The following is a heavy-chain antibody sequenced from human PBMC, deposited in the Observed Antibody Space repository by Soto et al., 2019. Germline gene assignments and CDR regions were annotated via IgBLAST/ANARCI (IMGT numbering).Heavy chain of an antibody. CDR2: SSPRGDTI. Sequence: GGSLRLSCVASGFSLANYPMNWVRQTPGKGLEWISYSSPRGDTIYYADSVEGRFTISRDNARNSLSLHMSSLRDEDSALYYCAKGPHTNVGWPYYFESWGQGAPVTVS. CDR3: AKGPHTNVGWPYYFES. D-gene: IGHD6-19*01. J-gene: IGHJ4*02. CDR1: GFSLANYP. V-gene: IGHV3-48*02.